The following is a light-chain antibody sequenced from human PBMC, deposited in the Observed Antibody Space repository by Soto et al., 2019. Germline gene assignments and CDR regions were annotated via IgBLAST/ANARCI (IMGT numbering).Light chain of an antibody. Sequence: EIVMTQSPATLSVSPGERATLSCRASQSVSSNLAWYQQKPGQAPRLLIYAASTRATGIPARFSGSGSGTEFTLTISRLQSEDFAVYYCQQYNNWPPYTLGQGTKLEIK. V-gene: IGKV3-15*01. J-gene: IGKJ2*01. CDR1: QSVSSN. CDR2: AAS. CDR3: QQYNNWPPYT.